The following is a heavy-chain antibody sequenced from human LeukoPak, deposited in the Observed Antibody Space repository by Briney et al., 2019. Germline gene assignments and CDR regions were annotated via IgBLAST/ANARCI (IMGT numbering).Heavy chain of an antibody. CDR1: GFTFSSYG. CDR2: IRYDGSNK. V-gene: IGHV3-30*02. D-gene: IGHD3-16*02. J-gene: IGHJ4*02. Sequence: GGSLRLSCAASGFTFSSYGMHWVRQAPGKGLEWVAFIRYDGSNKYYADSVKGRFTISRDNSKNTLYLQMNSLRAEDTAVYYCAKDKDYDYVWGSYRPFDYWGQGTLVTVSS. CDR3: AKDKDYDYVWGSYRPFDY.